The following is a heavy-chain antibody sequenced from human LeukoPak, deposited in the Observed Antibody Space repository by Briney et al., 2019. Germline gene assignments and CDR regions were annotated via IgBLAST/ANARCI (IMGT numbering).Heavy chain of an antibody. CDR1: GFTFEASA. CDR2: ITGGGEST. Sequence: GGSLRLSCAASGFTFEASAMSWVRQAPGKGLEWVAVITGGGESTYYADSVKGRFTISRDNAKKTLFLQVNSLRAEDTAVYYCARDLLDYVWGSYRHDYWGQGTLVTVSS. CDR3: ARDLLDYVWGSYRHDY. D-gene: IGHD3-16*02. V-gene: IGHV3-23*01. J-gene: IGHJ4*02.